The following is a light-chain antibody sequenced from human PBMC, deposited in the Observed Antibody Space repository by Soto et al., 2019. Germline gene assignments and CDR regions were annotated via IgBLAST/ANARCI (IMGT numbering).Light chain of an antibody. Sequence: EIVMTHSPATLSVSPVETVTLSFRSSQSVNSNLAWYQQKPGQAPRLLIYHASTRATGIPARFSGSGSGTDFTLTISSLQPEDFATYYCQQSYSTPRTFGQGTKVDIK. CDR1: QSVNSN. V-gene: IGKV3D-15*01. CDR2: HAS. CDR3: QQSYSTPRT. J-gene: IGKJ1*01.